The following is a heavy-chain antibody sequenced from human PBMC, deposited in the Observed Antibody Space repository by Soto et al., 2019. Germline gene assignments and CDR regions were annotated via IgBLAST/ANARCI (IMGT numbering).Heavy chain of an antibody. Sequence: SETLSLTCSVSGAFVSGSYWSWIRQTPGKGLEWIGYIYHTGNTYYNPSLRSRVSISVDKSKSQFSLKLISVTAADTAVYFCARDEYQLLSSVSWFDSWGQGTLVTVSS. CDR2: IYHTGNT. D-gene: IGHD2-2*01. CDR3: ARDEYQLLSSVSWFDS. J-gene: IGHJ5*01. V-gene: IGHV4-30-4*01. CDR1: GAFVSGSY.